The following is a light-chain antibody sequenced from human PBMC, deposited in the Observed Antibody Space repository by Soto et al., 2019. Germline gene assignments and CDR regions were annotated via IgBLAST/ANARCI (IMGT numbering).Light chain of an antibody. CDR3: SSYTASTTVI. V-gene: IGLV2-14*01. CDR2: EVI. Sequence: QSVLTQPASVSGSPGQSITISCTGTSSDIGGYNYVSWYQQHPGQAPKLLIYEVINRPSGISNRFSASKSGSTASLTISGLQTEDEAHYYCSSYTASTTVIFGGGTKVTVL. CDR1: SSDIGGYNY. J-gene: IGLJ2*01.